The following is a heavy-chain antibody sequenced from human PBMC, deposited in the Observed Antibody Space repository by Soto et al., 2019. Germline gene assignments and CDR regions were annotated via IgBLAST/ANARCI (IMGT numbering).Heavy chain of an antibody. Sequence: QVQLVESGGGVVQPGRSLRLSCAASGFTFSSYAMHWVRQAPGKGLEWVAVISYDGSNKYYADSVKGRFTISRDNSKNTLYLQMNSLRAEDTAVYYCARDHFSGDLGYYFDYWGQGTLVTVSS. J-gene: IGHJ4*02. V-gene: IGHV3-30-3*01. CDR2: ISYDGSNK. CDR3: ARDHFSGDLGYYFDY. CDR1: GFTFSSYA. D-gene: IGHD7-27*01.